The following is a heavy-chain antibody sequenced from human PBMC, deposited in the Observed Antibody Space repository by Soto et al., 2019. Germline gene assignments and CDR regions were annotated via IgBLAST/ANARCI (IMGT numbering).Heavy chain of an antibody. CDR2: IPSSGTT. J-gene: IGHJ4*02. D-gene: IGHD1-20*01. CDR1: GGSMSSYY. CDR3: ARGSGITGTIDY. Sequence: PSETLSLTCNVSGGSMSSYYWTWIRQPPGKGLEGIGYIPSSGTTNYNPSLKSRVTLSVATSKNQFSLNLSSLTAEDPAVYYCARGSGITGTIDYWGQGTLVTVSS. V-gene: IGHV4-59*01.